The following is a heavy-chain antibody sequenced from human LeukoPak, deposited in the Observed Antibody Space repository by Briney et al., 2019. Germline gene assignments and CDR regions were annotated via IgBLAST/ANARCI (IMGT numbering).Heavy chain of an antibody. CDR3: ARALGAIDDY. D-gene: IGHD1-26*01. CDR1: GGSISSYY. V-gene: IGHV4-59*01. J-gene: IGHJ4*02. CDR2: IYYSGST. Sequence: KPSETLSLTCTVSGGSISSYYWSWIRQPPGKGLEWIGYIYYSGSTNYNPSLKSRVTISVDTSKNQFSLKLSSVTAADTAVYYCARALGAIDDYWGQGTLVTVSS.